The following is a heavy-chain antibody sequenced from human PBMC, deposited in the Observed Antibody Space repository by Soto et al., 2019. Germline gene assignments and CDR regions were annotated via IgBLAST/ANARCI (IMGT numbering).Heavy chain of an antibody. CDR1: GFSFGSYW. CDR3: ARDVGPVTIFGEALSGYFDF. V-gene: IGHV3-7*03. J-gene: IGHJ4*02. CDR2: IKDDGSER. D-gene: IGHD3-3*01. Sequence: EVQLVESGGGLVQPGGSLRLSCAVSGFSFGSYWMSWVRQAPGKGLEWLASIKDDGSERYYLDSVKGRFTISRDNAKDSLPLQVISLRGEDTAFYYCARDVGPVTIFGEALSGYFDFWGQGTLVTVSS.